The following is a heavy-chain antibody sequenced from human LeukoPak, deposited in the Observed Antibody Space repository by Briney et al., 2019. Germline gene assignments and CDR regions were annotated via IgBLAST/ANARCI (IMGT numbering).Heavy chain of an antibody. D-gene: IGHD3-10*01. CDR1: GFTLSSYA. Sequence: GGSLRLSCAASGFTLSSYAMSWIRQAPGKGLEWVSTISGSGRSTYYADSVEGRFTISRDNSRNTVYLQMNSLKTEDTAVYYCTRDPSGSLWFGELHWGQGTLVTVSS. J-gene: IGHJ4*02. V-gene: IGHV3-23*01. CDR3: TRDPSGSLWFGELH. CDR2: ISGSGRST.